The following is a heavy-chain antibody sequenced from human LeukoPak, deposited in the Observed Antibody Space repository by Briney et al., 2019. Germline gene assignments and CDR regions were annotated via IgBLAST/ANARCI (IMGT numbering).Heavy chain of an antibody. CDR2: IYPGDSDT. CDR1: GYSFTSYW. D-gene: IGHD3-22*01. J-gene: IGHJ4*02. Sequence: GESLKIPCKGSGYSFTSYWIGWVRQMPGKGLEWMGIIYPGDSDTRYSPSFQGQVTISADKSISTAYLQWSSLKASDTAMYYCARRPGRYYYDSSGYDYWGQGTLVTVSS. CDR3: ARRPGRYYYDSSGYDY. V-gene: IGHV5-51*01.